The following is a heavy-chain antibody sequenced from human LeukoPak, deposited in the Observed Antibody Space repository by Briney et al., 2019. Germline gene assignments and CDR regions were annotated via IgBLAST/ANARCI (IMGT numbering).Heavy chain of an antibody. Sequence: GSSVKVSCKASGGTFSSYAISWVRQAPGQGLEWRGGIIPILGTGNYAQKCQGRVRITTDESTSTDYMELSSLRYEDTAVYYCARDSLGIAAAGTSLSGGFDYWGQGTLVTVSS. CDR1: GGTFSSYA. J-gene: IGHJ4*02. V-gene: IGHV1-69*05. CDR2: IIPILGTG. CDR3: ARDSLGIAAAGTSLSGGFDY. D-gene: IGHD6-13*01.